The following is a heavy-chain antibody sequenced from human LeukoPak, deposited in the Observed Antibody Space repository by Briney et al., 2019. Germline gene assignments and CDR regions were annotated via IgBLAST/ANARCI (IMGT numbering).Heavy chain of an antibody. Sequence: GGSLRLSCGASGFTFNIYEMNWVRQAPGKGLEWVSYISGSGSTIHYADSVKGRFTISRDNAKNSLYLQMNSLRAEDTAMYYCARDESRVRGVIRDAFEFWGQGTMVIVSS. CDR3: ARDESRVRGVIRDAFEF. J-gene: IGHJ3*01. D-gene: IGHD3-10*01. CDR2: ISGSGSTI. CDR1: GFTFNIYE. V-gene: IGHV3-48*03.